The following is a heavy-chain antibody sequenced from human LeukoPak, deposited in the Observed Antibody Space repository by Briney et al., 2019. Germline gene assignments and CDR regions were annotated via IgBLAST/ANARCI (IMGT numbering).Heavy chain of an antibody. CDR2: IYYSGNT. Sequence: SETLSLTCTVSGGSISSSSSYWGWIRQPPGKGLEWIASIYYSGNTYFNPSLKSRVTISVDPSHNQVSLKVSSVTAADTAVYYCAKYRSTSGYVDSWGQGTLVTVSS. D-gene: IGHD3-22*01. CDR1: GGSISSSSSY. V-gene: IGHV4-39*01. CDR3: AKYRSTSGYVDS. J-gene: IGHJ4*02.